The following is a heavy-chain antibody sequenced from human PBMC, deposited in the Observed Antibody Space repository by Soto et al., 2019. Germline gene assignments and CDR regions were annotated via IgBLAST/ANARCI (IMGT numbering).Heavy chain of an antibody. V-gene: IGHV1-69*01. Sequence: QLQLVQSGAEVKKPGSSVKVSCKASGGFVRSDPISWGRQAPGQGPEWIGGIIPVFDSPTYAEKFQGRVTITADQSSRKAYRELTSLKSEDTAVYFCAKGEGQWELPLWGQGTQVTVSS. CDR1: GGFVRSDP. D-gene: IGHD1-7*01. J-gene: IGHJ4*02. CDR2: IIPVFDSP. CDR3: AKGEGQWELPL.